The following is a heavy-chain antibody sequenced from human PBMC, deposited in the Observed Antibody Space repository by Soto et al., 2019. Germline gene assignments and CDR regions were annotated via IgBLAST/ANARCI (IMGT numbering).Heavy chain of an antibody. CDR2: ISSSSSTI. CDR3: ASTEVGYTYNFDY. Sequence: GGSLRLSCAASGFTFSSYSMNWVRQAPGKGLEWVSYISSSSSTIYYADSVKGRFTISRDNAKNSLYLQLNSLRDEDTAVYYCASTEVGYTYNFDYWGQGTQVTSPQ. J-gene: IGHJ4*02. V-gene: IGHV3-48*02. D-gene: IGHD5-18*01. CDR1: GFTFSSYS.